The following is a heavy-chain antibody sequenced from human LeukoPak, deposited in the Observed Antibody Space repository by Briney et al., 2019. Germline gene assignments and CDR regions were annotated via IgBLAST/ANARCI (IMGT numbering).Heavy chain of an antibody. D-gene: IGHD2-2*03. CDR1: GFTFSSYA. V-gene: IGHV3-30-3*01. J-gene: IGHJ6*02. CDR2: IPYDGSNK. Sequence: GGSLRLSCAASGFTFSSYAMHWVRQAPGKGLEWVAVIPYDGSNKYYADSVKGRFTISRDNSKNTLYLQMNSLRAEDTAVYYCARMDIVVVPEGDYYYGMDVWGQGTTVTVSS. CDR3: ARMDIVVVPEGDYYYGMDV.